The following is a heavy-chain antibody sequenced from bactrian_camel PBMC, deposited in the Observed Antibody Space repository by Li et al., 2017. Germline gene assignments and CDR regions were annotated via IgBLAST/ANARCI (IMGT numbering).Heavy chain of an antibody. CDR1: GITFSRHD. D-gene: IGHD5*01. CDR3: AAGWSYGVGTLLRRHYDY. V-gene: IGHV3S40*01. Sequence: VQLVESGGDSVQPGESLRLSCVASGITFSRHDMSWFRQAPGKGRDWVATDNGVGTTYYGDSVKGRFAISQDNAKKTTYLQMDQSKTEDTAIYYCAAGWSYGVGTLLRRHYDYWGQGTQVTVS. J-gene: IGHJ4*01. CDR2: TDNGVGTT.